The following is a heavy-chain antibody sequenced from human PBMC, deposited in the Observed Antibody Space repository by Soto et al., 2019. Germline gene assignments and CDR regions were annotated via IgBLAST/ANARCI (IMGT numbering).Heavy chain of an antibody. J-gene: IGHJ6*02. CDR2: IRSKANSYAT. CDR1: GFTFSGSA. Sequence: PGGSLRLSCAASGFTFSGSAMHWVRQASGKGLEWVGRIRSKANSYATAYAASVKGRFTISRDDSKNTAYLQMNSLKTEDTAVYYCTRQPYYYYGMDVWGQGTTVTVSS. V-gene: IGHV3-73*01. CDR3: TRQPYYYYGMDV.